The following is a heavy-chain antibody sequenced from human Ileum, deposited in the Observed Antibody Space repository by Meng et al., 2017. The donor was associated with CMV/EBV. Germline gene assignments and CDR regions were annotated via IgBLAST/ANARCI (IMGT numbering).Heavy chain of an antibody. J-gene: IGHJ3*02. Sequence: GESLKISCAASGFTFSSYYMKWVRQAPGKGLEWVANIRDDGNEEYYLDSVKGRFTISRDNGRNSLYLQMNSLRAEDTAMYYCAREVFPGTGGFDIWGQGTMVTVSS. CDR1: GFTFSSYY. CDR3: AREVFPGTGGFDI. D-gene: IGHD2-8*02. CDR2: IRDDGNEE. V-gene: IGHV3-7*01.